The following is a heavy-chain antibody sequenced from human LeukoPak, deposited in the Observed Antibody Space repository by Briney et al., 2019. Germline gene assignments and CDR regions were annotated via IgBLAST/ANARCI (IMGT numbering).Heavy chain of an antibody. J-gene: IGHJ4*02. CDR1: GYTFTSYD. D-gene: IGHD6-19*01. CDR2: IIPIFGTA. Sequence: SVKVSCKASGYTFTSYDINWVRQATGQGLEWMGGIIPIFGTANYAQKFQGRVTITADKSTSTAYMELSSLRSEDTAVYYCARAYSSGWLSYFDYWGQGTLVTVSS. CDR3: ARAYSSGWLSYFDY. V-gene: IGHV1-69*06.